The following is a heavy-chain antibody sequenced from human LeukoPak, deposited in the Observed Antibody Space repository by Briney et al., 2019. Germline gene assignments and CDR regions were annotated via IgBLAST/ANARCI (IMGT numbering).Heavy chain of an antibody. Sequence: GASVKVSCKASGYTFTGYYMHWVRQAPGQGLEWMGWINPNSGGTNYAQKFQGRVTMTRDASISTAYMELSRLRSDDTAAYYCARRRGYDSSGYSLPGYYFDYWGQGTLVTVSS. D-gene: IGHD3-22*01. V-gene: IGHV1-2*02. J-gene: IGHJ4*02. CDR1: GYTFTGYY. CDR3: ARRRGYDSSGYSLPGYYFDY. CDR2: INPNSGGT.